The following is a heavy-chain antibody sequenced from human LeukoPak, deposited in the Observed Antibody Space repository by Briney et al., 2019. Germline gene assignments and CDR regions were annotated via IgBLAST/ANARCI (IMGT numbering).Heavy chain of an antibody. D-gene: IGHD6-13*01. CDR3: ARHHYSSSWYFFDY. J-gene: IGHJ4*02. CDR2: IKEDGSEK. V-gene: IGHV3-7*05. CDR1: GFTFGDYV. Sequence: PGRSLRLSCTASGFTFGDYVMSWVRQAPGKGLEWVANIKEDGSEKHYVDSLKGRFTISRDNTKNSLYLEVNSLRAEDTAVYYCARHHYSSSWYFFDYWSQGTLVTVSS.